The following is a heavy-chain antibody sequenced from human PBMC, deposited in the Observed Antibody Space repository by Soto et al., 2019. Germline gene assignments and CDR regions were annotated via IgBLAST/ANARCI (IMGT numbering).Heavy chain of an antibody. Sequence: SETLSLTCTVSGGSISSYYWSWIRQPPGKGQEWIGYIYYSGSTNYNPSLKSRVTISVDTSKNQFSLKLSSVTAADTAVYYCARMVVTMIVVVTPYAFDIWGQGTMVTVSS. V-gene: IGHV4-59*01. CDR1: GGSISSYY. D-gene: IGHD3-22*01. J-gene: IGHJ3*02. CDR2: IYYSGST. CDR3: ARMVVTMIVVVTPYAFDI.